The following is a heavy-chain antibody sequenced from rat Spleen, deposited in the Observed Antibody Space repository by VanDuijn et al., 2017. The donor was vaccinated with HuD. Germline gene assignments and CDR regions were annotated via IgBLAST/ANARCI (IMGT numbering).Heavy chain of an antibody. CDR1: GFTFSNYD. CDR3: ACLYGDY. V-gene: IGHV5-25*01. Sequence: EVQLVESGGGLVQPGRSLKLSCAASGFTFSNYDMAWVRQAPTKGLEWVATISSGGGGTYYSDSVKGRFTISRDNTKSTLYLQMDSLRSEDTAIYYCACLYGDYWGQGVMVTVSS. D-gene: IGHD1-3*01. CDR2: ISSGGGGT. J-gene: IGHJ2*01.